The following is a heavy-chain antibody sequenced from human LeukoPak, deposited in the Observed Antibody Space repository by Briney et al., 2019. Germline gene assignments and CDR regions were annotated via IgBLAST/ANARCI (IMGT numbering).Heavy chain of an antibody. J-gene: IGHJ4*02. V-gene: IGHV4-4*07. Sequence: SETLSLTCTVSGGSISSYYWSWIRQPAGKGLEWIGRIYTSGSTNYNPSHKSRVTMSVDTSKNQFSLKLSSVTAADTAVYYCARGPYDSSGSYSHWGYWGQGTLVTVSS. CDR3: ARGPYDSSGSYSHWGY. CDR1: GGSISSYY. D-gene: IGHD3-22*01. CDR2: IYTSGST.